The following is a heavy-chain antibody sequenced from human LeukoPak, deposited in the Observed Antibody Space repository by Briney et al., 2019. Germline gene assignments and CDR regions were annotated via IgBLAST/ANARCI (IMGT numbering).Heavy chain of an antibody. J-gene: IGHJ4*02. Sequence: SETLSLTCTVSGGSISSYYWSWIRQPAGKGLEWVGRIYTSGSTNYNPSLKSRVTMSVDTSKNQFSLKLSSVTAADTAVYYCARVGNGFDSAAGDYFDYWGQGTLVTVSS. V-gene: IGHV4-4*07. CDR2: IYTSGST. D-gene: IGHD6-13*01. CDR1: GGSISSYY. CDR3: ARVGNGFDSAAGDYFDY.